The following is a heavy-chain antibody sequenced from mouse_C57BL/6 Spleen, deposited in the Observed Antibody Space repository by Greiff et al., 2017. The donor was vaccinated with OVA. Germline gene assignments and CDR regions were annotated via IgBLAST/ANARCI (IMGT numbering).Heavy chain of an antibody. CDR2: IWSGGST. V-gene: IGHV2-2*01. D-gene: IGHD3-3*01. CDR1: GFSLTSYG. J-gene: IGHJ2*01. CDR3: DRGGTLDY. Sequence: QVQLKESGPGLVQPSQSLSITCTVSGFSLTSYGVHWVRQSPGQGLEWLGVIWSGGSTAYNAAFISRLSISKDNSKSQVFLKMNSLQADDTAIDYGDRGGTLDYWGQGTTLTVSS.